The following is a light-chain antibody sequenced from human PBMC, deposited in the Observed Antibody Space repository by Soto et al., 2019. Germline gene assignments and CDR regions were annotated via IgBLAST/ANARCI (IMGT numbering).Light chain of an antibody. Sequence: DIQMTQSPSSLSASVGDRVTITCRASQSISTYLNWYQQKPGKAPKVLIYAASSLQSGVPSRFSGTGSGTDFILTTSSLQPEDFATYYCQPSYSTPLTFGQGTKLEIK. J-gene: IGKJ2*01. CDR3: QPSYSTPLT. V-gene: IGKV1-39*01. CDR2: AAS. CDR1: QSISTY.